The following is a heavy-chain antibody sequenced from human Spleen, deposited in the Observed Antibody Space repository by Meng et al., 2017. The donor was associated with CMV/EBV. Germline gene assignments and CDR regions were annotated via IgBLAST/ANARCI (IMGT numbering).Heavy chain of an antibody. CDR1: GFTFRSYA. CDR2: IYSDGSSA. V-gene: IGHV3-23*03. D-gene: IGHD1-26*01. Sequence: GESLKISCAASGFTFRSYAMSWVRQAPGKGLEYVSTIYSDGSSAYYADSVKGRFTISRDNSKNTLFLQMTSLRADDTAVYYCARSPGSAEDVWGQGTTVTVS. CDR3: ARSPGSAEDV. J-gene: IGHJ6*02.